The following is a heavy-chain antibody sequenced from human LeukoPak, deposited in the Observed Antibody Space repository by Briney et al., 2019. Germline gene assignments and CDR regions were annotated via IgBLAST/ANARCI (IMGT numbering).Heavy chain of an antibody. CDR3: AKPLWFGELAVCFDY. CDR2: ISGSGGST. J-gene: IGHJ4*02. D-gene: IGHD3-10*01. Sequence: GGSLRLSCAASGFTFSSYGMHWVRQAPGKGLEWVSAISGSGGSTYYADSVKGRFTISRDNSKNTLYLQMNSLRAEDTAVYYCAKPLWFGELAVCFDYWGQGTLVTVSS. V-gene: IGHV3-23*01. CDR1: GFTFSSYG.